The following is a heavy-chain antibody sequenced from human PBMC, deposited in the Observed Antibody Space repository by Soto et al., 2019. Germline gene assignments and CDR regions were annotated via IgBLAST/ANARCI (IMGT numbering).Heavy chain of an antibody. D-gene: IGHD6-19*01. CDR1: GGSFSGYY. Sequence: QVQLQQWGAGLLKPSETLSLTCAVYGGSFSGYYWSWIRQPPGKGLEWIGEINHSGSTNYNPSLKRRVTISVDPSKNQFSLTLSSVTAADTAVYYCARGKFSSGWYFNYWGQGTLVTVSS. V-gene: IGHV4-34*01. J-gene: IGHJ4*02. CDR2: INHSGST. CDR3: ARGKFSSGWYFNY.